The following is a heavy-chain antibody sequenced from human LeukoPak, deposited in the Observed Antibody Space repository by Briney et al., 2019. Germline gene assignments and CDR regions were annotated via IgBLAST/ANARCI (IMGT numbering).Heavy chain of an antibody. J-gene: IGHJ4*02. D-gene: IGHD3-3*01. V-gene: IGHV4-39*01. CDR2: MYYSGST. CDR1: GGSISSSSYY. CDR3: ARPGYDFWSGYYADFDY. Sequence: SETLSLTCAVSGGSISSSSYYWGWIRQPPGKGLEWIGSMYYSGSTYYNPSLKSRVTISVDTSKNQFSLKLSSVTAADTAVYYCARPGYDFWSGYYADFDYWGQGTLVTVSS.